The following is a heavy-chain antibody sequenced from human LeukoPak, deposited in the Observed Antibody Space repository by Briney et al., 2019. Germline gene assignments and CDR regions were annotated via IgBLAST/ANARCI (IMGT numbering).Heavy chain of an antibody. V-gene: IGHV1-2*02. CDR2: INPNSGGT. Sequence: ASVKVSCTASGYTFTGYYMHWVRQAPGQGLEWMGWINPNSGGTNYAQKFQGRVTMTRDTSISTAYMELSRLRSDDTAVYYCARFKVGATVTTKPFDYWGQGTLVTVSS. CDR1: GYTFTGYY. D-gene: IGHD4-11*01. CDR3: ARFKVGATVTTKPFDY. J-gene: IGHJ4*02.